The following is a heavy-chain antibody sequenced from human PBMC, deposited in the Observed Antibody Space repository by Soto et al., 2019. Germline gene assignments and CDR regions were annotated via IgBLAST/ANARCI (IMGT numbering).Heavy chain of an antibody. CDR1: GYTFSGYY. J-gene: IGHJ3*02. CDR3: ARDYELWVLRGRLMDI. D-gene: IGHD3-10*01. Sequence: QVQLVQSGPEVRRPGASVNVSCKASGYTFSGYYIHWVRQAPGQGLEWMGWINPNSGATNYPQKFRGGVTMTRDTSISTAYMELSRLRSDDTAIYYCARDYELWVLRGRLMDIGGPGTMVTVPS. CDR2: INPNSGAT. V-gene: IGHV1-2*02.